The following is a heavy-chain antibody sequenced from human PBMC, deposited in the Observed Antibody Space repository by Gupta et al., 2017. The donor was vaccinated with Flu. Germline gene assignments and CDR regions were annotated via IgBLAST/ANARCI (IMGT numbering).Heavy chain of an antibody. Sequence: GLEWIGYIYYSGSTNYNPSLKSRVTISVDTSKNQFSLKLSSVTAADTAVYYCARDLDCSSTSCKGRRGWFDPWGQGTLVTVSS. CDR2: IYYSGST. CDR3: ARDLDCSSTSCKGRRGWFDP. V-gene: IGHV4-59*01. D-gene: IGHD2-2*01. J-gene: IGHJ5*02.